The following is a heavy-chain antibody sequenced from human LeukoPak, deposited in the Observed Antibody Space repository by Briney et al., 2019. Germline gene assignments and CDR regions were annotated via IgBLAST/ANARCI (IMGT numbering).Heavy chain of an antibody. J-gene: IGHJ5*02. CDR3: ARDPRNKGLDP. D-gene: IGHD1/OR15-1a*01. CDR2: INGFGTEA. CDR1: GFTFSGYY. Sequence: PGGSLSLSCAASGFTFSGYYMFWVRQVTEQGLMWVAHINGFGTEATYADSVKGRFTISRGNAKNTLYLQMNGLRDEDTAVYYCARDPRNKGLDPWVQGTLVTVSS. V-gene: IGHV3-74*01.